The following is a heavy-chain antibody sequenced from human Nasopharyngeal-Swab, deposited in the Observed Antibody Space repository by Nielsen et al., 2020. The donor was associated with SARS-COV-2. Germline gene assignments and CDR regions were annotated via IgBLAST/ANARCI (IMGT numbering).Heavy chain of an antibody. V-gene: IGHV4-34*01. CDR3: ARGPVRYDFWSGYYCGFDY. D-gene: IGHD3-3*01. J-gene: IGHJ4*02. CDR2: IHHSGST. Sequence: SETLSLICAVYGGPFSGYYWSWIRQPPGKGLEWIGEIHHSGSTDYNPSLKSRVTISVDTSKNQFSLKLSSVTAADTAVFYCARGPVRYDFWSGYYCGFDYWGQGTLVTVSS. CDR1: GGPFSGYY.